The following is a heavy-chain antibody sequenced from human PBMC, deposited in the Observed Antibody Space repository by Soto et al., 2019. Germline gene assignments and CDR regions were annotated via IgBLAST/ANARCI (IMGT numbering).Heavy chain of an antibody. CDR1: GFMFKSYV. V-gene: IGHV3-30*19. J-gene: IGHJ4*02. CDR3: ARWGTTGGFDH. D-gene: IGHD3-16*01. Sequence: QLQLVESGGGVVQPGTSLRLSCTASGFMFKSYVMHWVRQAPGKGLEWVALTSYNGNDKYYGDSVKGRFTVSRDNSKNTLHLQMDSLRPENTALYYGARWGTTGGFDHWGQGTLVSVSS. CDR2: TSYNGNDK.